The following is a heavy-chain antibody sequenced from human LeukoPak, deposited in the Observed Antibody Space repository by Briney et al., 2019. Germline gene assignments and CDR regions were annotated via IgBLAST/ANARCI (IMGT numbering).Heavy chain of an antibody. Sequence: GGSLRLSCAASGFTFSSYAMSWVRQAPGQGLEWVSAINTDNSNTFYADSVKGRVTISRDNSKNTLYLRMNSLRAEDTAIYYCARQRGYCSDGTCYFDYWGQGTLVTVSS. D-gene: IGHD2-15*01. V-gene: IGHV3-23*01. CDR1: GFTFSSYA. CDR2: INTDNSNT. CDR3: ARQRGYCSDGTCYFDY. J-gene: IGHJ4*02.